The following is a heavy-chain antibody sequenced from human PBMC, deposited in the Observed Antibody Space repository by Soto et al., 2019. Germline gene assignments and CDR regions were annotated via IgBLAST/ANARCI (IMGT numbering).Heavy chain of an antibody. CDR2: MNPNSANT. CDR1: GYTFPSYD. V-gene: IGHV1-8*01. CDR3: PPEAVRGMDV. J-gene: IGHJ6*02. Sequence: KASGYTFPSYDIHWVRQATGHGLEWMGLMNPNSANTGYAHKFQGIVTRTSNPSKRTSYIVLSSLSSEDTAVHSCPPEAVRGMDVWGQGPKVTV.